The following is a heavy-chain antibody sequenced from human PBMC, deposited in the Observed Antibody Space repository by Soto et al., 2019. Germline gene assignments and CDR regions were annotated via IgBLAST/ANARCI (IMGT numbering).Heavy chain of an antibody. J-gene: IGHJ4*02. V-gene: IGHV3-48*03. CDR2: ITSGGRNK. Sequence: GGSLRLSCEASGFTFSSSEMNWVRQAPGKGLEWVSFITSGGRNKYYTDSVKGRFTISGDNAKNSLYLQMNSQRAEDTAVYYCALSKWPVAVAYWGQGTLVTVSS. CDR1: GFTFSSSE. CDR3: ALSKWPVAVAY. D-gene: IGHD6-19*01.